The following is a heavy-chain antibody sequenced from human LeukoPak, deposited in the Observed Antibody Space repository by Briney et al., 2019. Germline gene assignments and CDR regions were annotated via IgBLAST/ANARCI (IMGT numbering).Heavy chain of an antibody. Sequence: GGSLRLSCAASGFTFSSYAMSWVRQAPGKGLEWVSVIYSGGSTYYTDSVKGRFTISRDNSKNTPYLQMNSLRAEDTAVYYCARDLGYTYGSDYWGQGTLVTVSS. CDR1: GFTFSSYA. V-gene: IGHV3-66*01. J-gene: IGHJ4*02. D-gene: IGHD5-18*01. CDR2: IYSGGST. CDR3: ARDLGYTYGSDY.